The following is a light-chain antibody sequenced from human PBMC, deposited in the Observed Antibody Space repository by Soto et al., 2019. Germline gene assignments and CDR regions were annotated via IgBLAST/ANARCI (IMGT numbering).Light chain of an antibody. V-gene: IGLV3-21*02. J-gene: IGLJ3*02. CDR1: KIGSKS. Sequence: SYELAQPPSVSVAPGQTARITCGGTKIGSKSVHWYQQKPGQAPVLVVYNDNDRPSGIPERFSGSNSDSTATLTISRVEVGDEADYYCQVWDGSTDRGGVFGGGTKVTVL. CDR3: QVWDGSTDRGGV. CDR2: NDN.